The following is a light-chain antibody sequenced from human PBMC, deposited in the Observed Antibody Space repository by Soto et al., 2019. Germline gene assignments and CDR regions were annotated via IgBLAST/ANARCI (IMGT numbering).Light chain of an antibody. CDR1: SSDVGGYNS. CDR3: SSYAGSNNYV. Sequence: QSALTQPPSASGSPGQSVTISCTGTSSDVGGYNSVSWYQHHPGKAPKLMIYEVSKRPSGVPVRFSGSKSANTASLTVSGLLAEDEAAYYCSSYAGSNNYVFGTGTKLTVL. CDR2: EVS. V-gene: IGLV2-8*01. J-gene: IGLJ1*01.